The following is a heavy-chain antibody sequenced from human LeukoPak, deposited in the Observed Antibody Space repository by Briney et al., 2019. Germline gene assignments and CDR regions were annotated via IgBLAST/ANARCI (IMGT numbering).Heavy chain of an antibody. CDR2: ISSSSSSSTI. D-gene: IGHD4-11*01. CDR3: ATPLYRGDYPVGY. Sequence: GGSLRLSCAASGFTFNRYSMNWVRQAPGKGLEWVSYISSSSSSSTIYYADSVKGRFTISRDNSKNTLYLQMNSLRAEDTAVYYCATPLYRGDYPVGYWGQGTLVTVSS. CDR1: GFTFNRYS. J-gene: IGHJ4*02. V-gene: IGHV3-48*01.